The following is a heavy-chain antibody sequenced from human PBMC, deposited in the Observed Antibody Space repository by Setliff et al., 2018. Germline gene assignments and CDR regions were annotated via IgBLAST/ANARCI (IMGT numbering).Heavy chain of an antibody. CDR3: FGAGTCSY. Sequence: GGSLRLSCTASGFSYSNCWVSWVRQAPGKGLEWLASINPHASEKYYVDSLKGRFTISRDNAKNSLSLQMNSLRTEDTAVYYCFGAGTCSYWGQGTLVTVSS. CDR1: GFSYSNCW. D-gene: IGHD3-10*01. V-gene: IGHV3-7*01. CDR2: INPHASEK. J-gene: IGHJ4*02.